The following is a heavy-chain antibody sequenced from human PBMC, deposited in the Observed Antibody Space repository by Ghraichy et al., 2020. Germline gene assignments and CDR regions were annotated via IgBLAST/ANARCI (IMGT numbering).Heavy chain of an antibody. CDR1: GGTFSSYA. CDR2: IIPIFGTA. J-gene: IGHJ4*02. D-gene: IGHD5-24*01. Sequence: KVSCKASGGTFSSYAISWVRQAPGQGLEWMGGIIPIFGTANYAQKFQGRVTITADESTSTAYMELSSLRSEDTAVYYCARDLGPGDGYNGIDDYWGQGTLVTVSS. V-gene: IGHV1-69*01. CDR3: ARDLGPGDGYNGIDDY.